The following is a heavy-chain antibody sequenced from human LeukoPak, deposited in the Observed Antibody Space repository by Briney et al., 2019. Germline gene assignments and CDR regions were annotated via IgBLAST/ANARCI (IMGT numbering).Heavy chain of an antibody. J-gene: IGHJ4*02. CDR2: IIPIFGTA. Sequence: SVKVSCKASGGTFSSYAISWVRQAPGQGLEWMGGIIPIFGTANYAQKFQGRVTITADESTSTAYMELSSLRSEDTAVYYCVRDPGDYYYFDYWGQGTLVTVSS. CDR1: GGTFSSYA. CDR3: VRDPGDYYYFDY. D-gene: IGHD4-17*01. V-gene: IGHV1-69*13.